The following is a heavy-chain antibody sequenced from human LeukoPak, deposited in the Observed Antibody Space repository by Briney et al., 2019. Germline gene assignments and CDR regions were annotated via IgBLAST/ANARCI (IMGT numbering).Heavy chain of an antibody. Sequence: PSETLSLTCAVYGGSFSGYYWSWIRQPPGKGLEWIGEINHSGSTNYNPSLKSRVTISVDTSKNQFSLKPSSVTVADTAVYYCAREYIRYSNYGVGFDPWGQGTLVTVSS. CDR2: INHSGST. J-gene: IGHJ5*02. D-gene: IGHD4-11*01. V-gene: IGHV4-34*01. CDR1: GGSFSGYY. CDR3: AREYIRYSNYGVGFDP.